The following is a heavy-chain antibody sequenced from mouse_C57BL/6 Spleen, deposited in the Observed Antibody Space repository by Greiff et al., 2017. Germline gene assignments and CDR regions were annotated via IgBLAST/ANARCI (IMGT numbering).Heavy chain of an antibody. V-gene: IGHV1-19*01. CDR3: ARRWSNYAMDY. CDR1: GYTFTDYY. Sequence: EVQLQQSGPVLVKPGASVKMSCKASGYTFTDYYMNWVKQSHGKSLEWIGVINPYNGGTSYNQKFKGKATLTVDKSSSTAYMELNSLTSEDSAVYYCARRWSNYAMDYWGQGTSVTVSS. CDR2: INPYNGGT. J-gene: IGHJ4*01. D-gene: IGHD2-3*01.